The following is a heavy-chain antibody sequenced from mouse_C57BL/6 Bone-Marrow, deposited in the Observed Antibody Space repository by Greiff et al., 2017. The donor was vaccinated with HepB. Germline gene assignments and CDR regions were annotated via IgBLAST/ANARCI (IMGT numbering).Heavy chain of an antibody. J-gene: IGHJ3*01. Sequence: EVQLKESGPELVKPGASVKISCKASGYSFTGYYMNWVKQSPEKSLEWIGEINPSTGGTTYNQKFKAKATLTVDKSSSTAYMQLKSLTSEDSAVYYCARPGYDDGRDWFAYWGQGTLVTVSA. CDR1: GYSFTGYY. V-gene: IGHV1-42*01. D-gene: IGHD2-2*01. CDR3: ARPGYDDGRDWFAY. CDR2: INPSTGGT.